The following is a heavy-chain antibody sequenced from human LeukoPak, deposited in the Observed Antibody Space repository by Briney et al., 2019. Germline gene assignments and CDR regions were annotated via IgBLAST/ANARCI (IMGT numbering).Heavy chain of an antibody. V-gene: IGHV3-64*01. CDR2: ISSNGVNT. Sequence: PGGSLRLSCAASGFTFRSYTMHWVRQAPGRGLEYVSAISSNGVNTDYATSVKGRFTISRDNSKNTLYLQMGSLRPEDVAVYYCARGQTPYYFDGSGPFDYWGQGSLVTVSS. CDR3: ARGQTPYYFDGSGPFDY. J-gene: IGHJ4*02. CDR1: GFTFRSYT. D-gene: IGHD3-22*01.